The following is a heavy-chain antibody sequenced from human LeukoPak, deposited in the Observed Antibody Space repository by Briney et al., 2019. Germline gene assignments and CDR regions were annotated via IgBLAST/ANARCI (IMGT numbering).Heavy chain of an antibody. Sequence: GGSLRLSCAASGFTFSGYGMHWVRQAPGKGLEWVAFIRLDGSNKYYADSVKGRFTISRDNSKNTLDLQMNTLTAEDTAVYYCAKDSYCLDGNCYPYYYYMDVWGKGTTVTVSS. CDR3: AKDSYCLDGNCYPYYYYMDV. J-gene: IGHJ6*03. V-gene: IGHV3-30*02. CDR1: GFTFSGYG. D-gene: IGHD2-21*01. CDR2: IRLDGSNK.